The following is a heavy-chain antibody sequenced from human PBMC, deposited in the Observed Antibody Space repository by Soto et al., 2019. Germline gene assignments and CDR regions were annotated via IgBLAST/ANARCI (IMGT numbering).Heavy chain of an antibody. Sequence: PSETLSLTCTVSGGSVSSGGYYWSWIRQPPGKGLEWIAYMSYSGTTNYNPSLKSRVSISVDTSKNQFSLKLSSLTAADTAVYYCARAINFDFWSDSESGYYFDYWGQGTLVTVSS. CDR1: GGSVSSGGYY. CDR3: ARAINFDFWSDSESGYYFDY. D-gene: IGHD3-3*01. V-gene: IGHV4-61*08. CDR2: MSYSGTT. J-gene: IGHJ4*02.